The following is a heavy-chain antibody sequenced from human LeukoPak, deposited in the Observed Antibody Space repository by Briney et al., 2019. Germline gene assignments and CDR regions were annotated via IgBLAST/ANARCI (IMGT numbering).Heavy chain of an antibody. CDR3: ARASITIFGVVMRGGYWFDP. Sequence: ASVKVSCKASGYTFTSYGISWVRQAPGQGLEWMGWISAYNGNTNYAQKLQGRVTMTTDTSTSTAYMELRSLRSDDTAVYYCARASITIFGVVMRGGYWFDPWGQGTLVTVSS. D-gene: IGHD3-3*01. J-gene: IGHJ5*02. CDR1: GYTFTSYG. V-gene: IGHV1-18*01. CDR2: ISAYNGNT.